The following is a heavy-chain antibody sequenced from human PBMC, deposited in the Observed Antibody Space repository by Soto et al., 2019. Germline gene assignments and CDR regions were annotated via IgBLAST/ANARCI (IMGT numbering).Heavy chain of an antibody. V-gene: IGHV3-30-3*01. CDR2: ISYDGSNK. CDR1: GFTFSRYA. CDR3: ARPPDSYGYLY. J-gene: IGHJ4*02. Sequence: QVQLVESGGGVVQPGRSLRLSCAASGFTFSRYAMHWVRQAPGKGLEGVAVISYDGSNKYYADSAKGRFTISRDNSKNTLYLQMNSLRAEDTAVYYCARPPDSYGYLYWGQGTLVTVSS. D-gene: IGHD5-18*01.